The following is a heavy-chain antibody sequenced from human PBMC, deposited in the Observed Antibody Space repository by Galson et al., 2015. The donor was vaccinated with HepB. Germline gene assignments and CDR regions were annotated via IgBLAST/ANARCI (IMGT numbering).Heavy chain of an antibody. J-gene: IGHJ6*02. V-gene: IGHV3-48*04. Sequence: FPRHSRAASGFTFSSYSMNRVRQAPGKGLEWVSYNSSGSSTIYYADSVKGRFTISRDNAKNSLYLQMNSLRAEDTAVYYCARDEWHYDSSGYYYYYGMDVWGQGTTVTVSS. CDR2: NSSGSSTI. D-gene: IGHD3-22*01. CDR3: ARDEWHYDSSGYYYYYGMDV. CDR1: GFTFSSYS.